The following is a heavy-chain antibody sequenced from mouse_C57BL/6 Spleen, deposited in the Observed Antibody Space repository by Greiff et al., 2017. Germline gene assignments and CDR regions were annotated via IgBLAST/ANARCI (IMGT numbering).Heavy chain of an antibody. CDR2: IDPSDSYT. CDR1: GYTFTSYW. D-gene: IGHD2-5*01. J-gene: IGHJ1*03. CDR3: ARSYSNGEWYFDV. Sequence: QVQLQQPGAELVMPGASVKLSCKASGYTFTSYWMHWVKQRPGQGLEWIGEIDPSDSYTNYNQKFKGKSTLTVDKSSSTAYMQLSSLTSEDSAVYYCARSYSNGEWYFDVWGTGTTVTVSS. V-gene: IGHV1-69*01.